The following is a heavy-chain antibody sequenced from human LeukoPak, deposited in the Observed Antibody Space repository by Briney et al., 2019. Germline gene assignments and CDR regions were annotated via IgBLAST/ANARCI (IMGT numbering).Heavy chain of an antibody. V-gene: IGHV3-23*01. Sequence: GGSLRLSCAVSGFTFSRFAMIWVRQAPGKGLEWVPSISNSGDKKFYADSVKGRFTISRDNSKNTLYLQMNSQRAEDTAVYYCASRYIYGDFGRLDAFDIWGQGTMVTVS. CDR3: ASRYIYGDFGRLDAFDI. CDR1: GFTFSRFA. J-gene: IGHJ3*02. D-gene: IGHD4-17*01. CDR2: ISNSGDKK.